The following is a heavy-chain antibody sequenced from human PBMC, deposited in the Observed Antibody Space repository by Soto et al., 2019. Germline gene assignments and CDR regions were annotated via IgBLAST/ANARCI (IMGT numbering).Heavy chain of an antibody. CDR1: GYTFTSYG. J-gene: IGHJ6*02. CDR2: IGAYNGNT. Sequence: QVQLVQSGAEVKKPGASVKASCKASGYTFTSYGISWVRQAPGQGFEWMGWIGAYNGNTNYAQMPQGRVTMTTDTTTSTTYMELRSLRSDDTAVYYCARDLGYCSSTSCFPYYYGMDVWGQGTTVTVSS. CDR3: ARDLGYCSSTSCFPYYYGMDV. V-gene: IGHV1-18*01. D-gene: IGHD2-2*01.